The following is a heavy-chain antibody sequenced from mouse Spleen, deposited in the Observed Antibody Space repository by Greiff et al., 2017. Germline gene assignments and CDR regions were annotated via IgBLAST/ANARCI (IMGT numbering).Heavy chain of an antibody. Sequence: EVHLVESGGGLVKPGGSLKLSCAASGFTFSSYAMSWVRQTPEKRLEWVATISSGGSYTYYPDSVKGRFTISRDNAKNTLYLQMSSLRSEDTAMYYCARHPGDYAWFAYWGQGTLVTVSA. V-gene: IGHV5-9-3*01. J-gene: IGHJ3*01. CDR2: ISSGGSYT. CDR1: GFTFSSYA. CDR3: ARHPGDYAWFAY. D-gene: IGHD2-4*01.